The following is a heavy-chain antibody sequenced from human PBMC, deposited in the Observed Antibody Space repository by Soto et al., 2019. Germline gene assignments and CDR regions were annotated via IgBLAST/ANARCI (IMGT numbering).Heavy chain of an antibody. Sequence: SETLSLTCTVSGGSISSYYWSWIRQPPGKGLEWIGYIYYSGSTNYNPSLKSRVTISVDTSKNQFSLKLSSVTAADTAVYYCARLSGYDFWSGYPHYMDVWGKGTTVTVSS. J-gene: IGHJ6*03. CDR2: IYYSGST. D-gene: IGHD3-3*01. V-gene: IGHV4-59*01. CDR3: ARLSGYDFWSGYPHYMDV. CDR1: GGSISSYY.